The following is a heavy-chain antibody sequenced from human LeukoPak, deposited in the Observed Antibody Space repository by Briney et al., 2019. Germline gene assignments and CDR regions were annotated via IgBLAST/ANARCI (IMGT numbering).Heavy chain of an antibody. V-gene: IGHV3-66*01. CDR3: ARVRLEYTTGWDYFDH. J-gene: IGHJ4*02. Sequence: GGSLRLSCAASDLIDTINYMTWVRQAPGRGLEWVSVTYVDGTTYYADSVKGRFANSRDYSNNTMFLQMNDLRVEDTAVYYCARVRLEYTTGWDYFDHWGQGSLVTVSS. D-gene: IGHD2/OR15-2a*01. CDR1: DLIDTINY. CDR2: TYVDGTT.